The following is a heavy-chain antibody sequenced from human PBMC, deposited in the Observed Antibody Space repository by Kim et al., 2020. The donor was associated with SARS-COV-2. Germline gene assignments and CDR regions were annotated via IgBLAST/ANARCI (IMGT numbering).Heavy chain of an antibody. CDR2: INPSGGST. CDR1: GYTFTSYY. J-gene: IGHJ3*02. CDR3: ARGNQLRYYDSSGQGVGAFDI. V-gene: IGHV1-46*01. D-gene: IGHD3-22*01. Sequence: ASVKVSCKASGYTFTSYYMHWVRQAPGQGLEWMGIINPSGGSTSYAQKFQGRVTMTRDTSASTVYMELSSLRSEDTAVYYCARGNQLRYYDSSGQGVGAFDIWGERTVVTVSS.